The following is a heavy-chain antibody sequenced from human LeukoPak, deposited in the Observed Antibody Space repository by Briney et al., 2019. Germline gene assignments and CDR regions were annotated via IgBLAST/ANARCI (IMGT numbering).Heavy chain of an antibody. CDR3: ARGGPYSGSYYDDY. Sequence: ASVKVSCKASGYTFTSYAMHWVRQAPGQRLEWMGWINAGNGNTKYSQEFQGRVTITRDTSASTAYMELSSLRSEDTAVYYCARGGPYSGSYYDDYWGQGTLVTVSS. CDR1: GYTFTSYA. V-gene: IGHV1-3*03. D-gene: IGHD1-26*01. J-gene: IGHJ4*02. CDR2: INAGNGNT.